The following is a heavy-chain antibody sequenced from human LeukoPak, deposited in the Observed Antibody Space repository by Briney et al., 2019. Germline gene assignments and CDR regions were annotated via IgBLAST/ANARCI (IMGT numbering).Heavy chain of an antibody. V-gene: IGHV4-61*02. CDR1: GGSLSSGDYY. CDR2: ISTSGST. CDR3: ARDRSLNWYYMDV. D-gene: IGHD1-1*01. Sequence: ASETLSLTCTVSGGSLSSGDYYWSWIRQPAGKGLEWVGRISTSGSTDYNPSLKSRVTMSLDTSKNQFSLKVTSVTAADTAVYYCARDRSLNWYYMDVWGKGTTVTVSS. J-gene: IGHJ6*03.